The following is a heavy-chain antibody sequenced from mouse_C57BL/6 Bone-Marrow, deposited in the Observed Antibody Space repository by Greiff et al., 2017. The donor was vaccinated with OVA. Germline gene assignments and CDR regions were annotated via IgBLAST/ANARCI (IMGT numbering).Heavy chain of an antibody. D-gene: IGHD1-1*01. Sequence: VKLQESGAELVRPGTSVKMSCKASGYTFTNYWIGWAKQRPGHGLEWIGDIYPGGGYTNYNEKFKGKATLTADKSSSTAYMQFSSLTSEDSAIYYCARWVYYGSGFDYWGQGTTLTVSS. V-gene: IGHV1-63*01. CDR3: ARWVYYGSGFDY. CDR2: IYPGGGYT. CDR1: GYTFTNYW. J-gene: IGHJ2*01.